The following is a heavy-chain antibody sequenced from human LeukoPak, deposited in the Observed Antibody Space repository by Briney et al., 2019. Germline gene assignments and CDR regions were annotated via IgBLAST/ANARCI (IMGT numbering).Heavy chain of an antibody. D-gene: IGHD1-26*01. Sequence: GGSLRLSCAASGFTFSSYAMHWVRQAPGKGLEYVSAISYNGDTTYYVDSVKGRFSISRDNSKNTLDLQMNSLRPEDTAVYYCVSDRETQEQIWGPGTLVTVSS. CDR3: VSDRETQEQI. CDR2: ISYNGDTT. V-gene: IGHV3-64D*09. CDR1: GFTFSSYA. J-gene: IGHJ3*02.